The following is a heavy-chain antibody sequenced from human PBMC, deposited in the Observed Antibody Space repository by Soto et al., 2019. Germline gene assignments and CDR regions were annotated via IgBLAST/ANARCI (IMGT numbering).Heavy chain of an antibody. J-gene: IGHJ4*01. Sequence: EVQLLESGGGLVQPGGSLRLSCAASGFTFGSYAISGVRQAPGKGLEWVSLVTYSGANTYYAGSVTDRFTIARENSRNPLYLQMRSLRVEDTAVYYCATPSLSTGGYSSFGSWARGPLVTPSS. D-gene: IGHD1-26*01. V-gene: IGHV3-23*01. CDR2: VTYSGANT. CDR3: ATPSLSTGGYSSFGS. CDR1: GFTFGSYA.